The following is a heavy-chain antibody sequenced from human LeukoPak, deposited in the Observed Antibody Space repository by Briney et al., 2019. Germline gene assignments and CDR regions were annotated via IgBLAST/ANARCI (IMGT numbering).Heavy chain of an antibody. CDR3: AKDQGQLLLLAFDP. D-gene: IGHD2-15*01. CDR1: GFTFSSYA. J-gene: IGHJ5*02. Sequence: GGSLRLSCAASGFTFSSYAMSWVRQAPGKGLEWVSAISGSGGSTYYAGSVKGRFTISRDNSKNTLYLQMNSLRAEDTAVYYCAKDQGQLLLLAFDPWGQGTLVTVSS. V-gene: IGHV3-23*01. CDR2: ISGSGGST.